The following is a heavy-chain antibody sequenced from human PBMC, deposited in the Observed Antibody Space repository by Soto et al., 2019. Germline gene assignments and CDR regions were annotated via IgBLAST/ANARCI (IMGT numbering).Heavy chain of an antibody. D-gene: IGHD3-22*01. CDR2: IYHSGST. Sequence: PSETLSLTCAVSVGPISTTDWWSWVRQPPGKGLEWIGEIYHSGSTNYNPSLKSRVTISVDKSKNQFSLKLSSVTAADTAVYYCARRLRKFHRLNYYYYYGMDVWGQGTTVTVSS. J-gene: IGHJ6*02. CDR1: VGPISTTDW. CDR3: ARRLRKFHRLNYYYYYGMDV. V-gene: IGHV4-4*02.